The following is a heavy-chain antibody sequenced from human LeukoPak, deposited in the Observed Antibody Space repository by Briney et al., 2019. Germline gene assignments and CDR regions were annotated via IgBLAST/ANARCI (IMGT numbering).Heavy chain of an antibody. V-gene: IGHV4-61*01. Sequence: SETLSLTCTVSGDSVSSGSYLWSWIRQPPGKGLEWIGYISYSGSTSYNSSLKSRVTISVDTSKNQFSLKLSSMTAADTAVYFCVKMAEWFDPWGQGTLVTVSS. D-gene: IGHD5-24*01. CDR2: ISYSGST. CDR1: GDSVSSGSYL. J-gene: IGHJ5*02. CDR3: VKMAEWFDP.